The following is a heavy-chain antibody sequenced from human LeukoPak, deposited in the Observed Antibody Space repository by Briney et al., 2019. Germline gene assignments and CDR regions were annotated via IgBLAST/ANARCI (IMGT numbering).Heavy chain of an antibody. D-gene: IGHD4-23*01. CDR3: PGNIAPSKPIAY. V-gene: IGHV3-74*01. CDR1: GFTFSSDW. CDR2: INSDGIIT. J-gene: IGHJ4*02. Sequence: GGFLRLSCAASGFTFSSDWMHWVRQAPGEGLVCVSRINSDGIITIYADSVKGRGTISRDNAKTTLYLQMNSLRAEATAVYSCPGNIAPSKPIAYWGQGNLVTVSS.